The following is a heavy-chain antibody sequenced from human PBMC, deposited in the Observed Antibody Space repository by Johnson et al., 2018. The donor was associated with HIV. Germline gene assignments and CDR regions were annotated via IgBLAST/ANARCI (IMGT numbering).Heavy chain of an antibody. D-gene: IGHD1-26*01. CDR2: IYSGDST. CDR3: AKGDSGGYFDAFDI. CDR1: GFTVSSNY. J-gene: IGHJ3*02. V-gene: IGHV3-66*02. Sequence: VQLVESGGGLVQPGGSLRLSCAASGFTVSSNYMSWVRQATGKGLEWVAVIYSGDSTYYADSVKGRLTSPRDNSKNTLYLQRDSRRAADTALYDGAKGDSGGYFDAFDIWGQGTMVTVSS.